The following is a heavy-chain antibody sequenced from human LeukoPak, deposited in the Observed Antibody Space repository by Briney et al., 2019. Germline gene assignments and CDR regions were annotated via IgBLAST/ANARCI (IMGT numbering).Heavy chain of an antibody. CDR3: ARDICSSTSCSSTQYNWFDP. D-gene: IGHD2-2*01. J-gene: IGHJ5*02. CDR2: ISSSSSYT. V-gene: IGHV3-11*06. CDR1: GFTFSDYY. Sequence: PGGSLRLSCAASGFTFSDYYMSWLRQAPGKGLEWVSYISSSSSYTNYADSVKGRFTISRDNAKNSLYLQMNSLRAEDTAVYYCARDICSSTSCSSTQYNWFDPWGQGTLVTVSS.